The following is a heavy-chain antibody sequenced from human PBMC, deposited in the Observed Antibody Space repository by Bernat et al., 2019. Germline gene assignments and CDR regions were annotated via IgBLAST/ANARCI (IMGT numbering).Heavy chain of an antibody. CDR3: ARVGRIQNIYYYYYMDV. D-gene: IGHD2/OR15-2a*01. Sequence: VQLVESGGDLVQPGRSLRLSCAASGFTFSSYAMHWVRQAPGKGLEWVAVISYDGSNKYYADSVKGRFTISRDNSKNTLYLQMNSLRAEDTAVYYCARVGRIQNIYYYYYMDVWGKGTTVTVSS. CDR2: ISYDGSNK. V-gene: IGHV3-30*01. CDR1: GFTFSSYA. J-gene: IGHJ6*03.